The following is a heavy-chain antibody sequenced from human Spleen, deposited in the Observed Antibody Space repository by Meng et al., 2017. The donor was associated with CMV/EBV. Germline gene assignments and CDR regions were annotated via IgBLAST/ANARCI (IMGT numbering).Heavy chain of an antibody. CDR3: ARTQVPAHSGSYRYYYYYAVDV. D-gene: IGHD1-26*01. Sequence: SVKVSCKASGGTFSSSSLMWVRHAPGQGLEWMGGITPVFETADYAQKFRDRVTISMDDSATTAYMEMTSLGSEDTAVYYCARTQVPAHSGSYRYYYYYAVDVWGQGTTVTVSS. V-gene: IGHV1-69*05. J-gene: IGHJ6*02. CDR1: GGTFSSSS. CDR2: ITPVFETA.